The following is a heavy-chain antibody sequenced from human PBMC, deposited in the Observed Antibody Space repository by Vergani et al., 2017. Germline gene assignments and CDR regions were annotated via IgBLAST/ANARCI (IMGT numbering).Heavy chain of an antibody. J-gene: IGHJ2*01. Sequence: QIQLVQSGAEVKKPGASVKVSCKASGYTFTNFGINWVRQAPGQGLEWMGWISGHNDDRTYAQKFQGRVSMTTDTSTATAYMELRILESDDTAVYYCARDGNYYDIAFDFWGRGTLVTVSS. CDR3: ARDGNYYDIAFDF. CDR1: GYTFTNFG. D-gene: IGHD3-22*01. CDR2: ISGHNDDR. V-gene: IGHV1-18*01.